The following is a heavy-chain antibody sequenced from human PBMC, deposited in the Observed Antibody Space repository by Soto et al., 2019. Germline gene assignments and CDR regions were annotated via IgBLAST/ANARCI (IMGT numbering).Heavy chain of an antibody. D-gene: IGHD6-19*01. CDR2: FDPEDGET. J-gene: IGHJ3*02. CDR3: ATPSSGWYQGGAFDI. Sequence: ASVKVSCKVSGYTLTELSMHWVRQAPGKGLEWMGGFDPEDGETIYAQKFQGRVTMTEDTSTDTAYMELSSLRSEDTAVYCCATPSSGWYQGGAFDIWGQGTMVTVSS. V-gene: IGHV1-24*01. CDR1: GYTLTELS.